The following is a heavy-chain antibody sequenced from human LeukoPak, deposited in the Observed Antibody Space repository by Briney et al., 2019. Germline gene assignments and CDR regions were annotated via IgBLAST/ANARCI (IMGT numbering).Heavy chain of an antibody. CDR1: GFTFRNYA. CDR3: AKAPAVGSYYIFDS. D-gene: IGHD1-26*01. Sequence: GGSLRLSCAASGFTFRNYAMNWVRQAPGKGLEWVSALSGSGASTYYADSVKGRFTISRDNSKNTLYLQIHSLSPEDSAVYYCAKAPAVGSYYIFDSWGQGTLLTVSS. J-gene: IGHJ4*02. CDR2: LSGSGAST. V-gene: IGHV3-23*01.